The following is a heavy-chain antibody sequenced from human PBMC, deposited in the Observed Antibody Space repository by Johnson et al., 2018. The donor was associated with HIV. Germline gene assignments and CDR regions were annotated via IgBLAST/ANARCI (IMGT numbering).Heavy chain of an antibody. J-gene: IGHJ3*02. V-gene: IGHV3-66*01. CDR2: IYSGGST. D-gene: IGHD6-13*01. CDR1: GFTVSGNY. Sequence: VQLVESGGGLVQPGGSLRLSCAASGFTVSGNYMNWVRQAPGKGLEWVSVIYSGGSTYSADSVKGRFPISRDNSKNTLYLQMNSLVAEDTAVYYCARRRSYSSSWEPPDDAFDIWGQGTMVTVSS. CDR3: ARRRSYSSSWEPPDDAFDI.